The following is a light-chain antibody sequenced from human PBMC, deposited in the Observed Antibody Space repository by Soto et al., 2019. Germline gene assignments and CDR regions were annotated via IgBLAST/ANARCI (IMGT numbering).Light chain of an antibody. CDR2: ETS. V-gene: IGKV1-39*01. CDR1: QTSATF. CDR3: QQTYTNPQT. Sequence: DIQMTQSPSSLSASVGDRVTISCRASQTSATFVNWYQQKSGSAPRLLIYETSALQRGVPSRFSGSGSGTHFVLSISDFQPEDSATYFCQQTYTNPQTFGQGTKGEIK. J-gene: IGKJ1*01.